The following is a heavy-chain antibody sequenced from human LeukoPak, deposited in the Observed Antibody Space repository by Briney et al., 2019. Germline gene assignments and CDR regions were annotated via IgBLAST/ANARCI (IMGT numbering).Heavy chain of an antibody. V-gene: IGHV1-69*04. CDR1: GGTFSSYA. J-gene: IGHJ4*02. D-gene: IGHD3-22*01. CDR2: IIPILGIA. Sequence: GASVKISCKASGGTFSSYAISWVRQAPGQGLEWMGRIIPILGIANYAQKFQGRVTITADKSTSTAYMELSSLRSEDTAVYYCARAPPYYYDSSGYFDYWGQGTLVTVSS. CDR3: ARAPPYYYDSSGYFDY.